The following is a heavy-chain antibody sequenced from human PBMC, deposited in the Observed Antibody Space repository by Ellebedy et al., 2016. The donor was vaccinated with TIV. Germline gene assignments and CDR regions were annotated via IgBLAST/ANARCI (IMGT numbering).Heavy chain of an antibody. CDR1: GGSFSGYY. CDR2: INHSGST. J-gene: IGHJ6*03. D-gene: IGHD4-11*01. CDR3: ARGGRTVTRYYYYYYYMDV. V-gene: IGHV4-34*01. Sequence: SETLSLXXAVYGGSFSGYYWSWIRQPPGKGLEWIGEINHSGSTNYNPSLKSRVTISVDTSKNQFSLKLSSVTAADTAVYYCARGGRTVTRYYYYYYYMDVWGKGTTVTVSS.